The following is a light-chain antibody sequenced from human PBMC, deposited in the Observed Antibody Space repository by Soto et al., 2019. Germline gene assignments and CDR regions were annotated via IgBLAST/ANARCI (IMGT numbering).Light chain of an antibody. CDR3: QSYDSSLSGGI. V-gene: IGLV1-40*01. J-gene: IGLJ2*01. Sequence: VLTQPPSVSGAPGQRVTISCTGSSSNIGAHYDVHWYQQLPGTAPKLLIYGNTNRPSGVPDRFSGSKSGTSASLAITGLQAEDEADYYCQSYDSSLSGGIFGGGTKLTVL. CDR2: GNT. CDR1: SSNIGAHYD.